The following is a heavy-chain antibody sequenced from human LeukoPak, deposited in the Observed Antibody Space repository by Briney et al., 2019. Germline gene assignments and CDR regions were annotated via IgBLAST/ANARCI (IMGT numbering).Heavy chain of an antibody. Sequence: ASVKVSCKASGYTFISYAMNWVRQAPGQGLEWMGWINTNTGNPTYAQGFTGRFAFSLDTSVSTAYLQISSLKAEDTAVYYCASDSMATTHYFDYWVQGTLVTVSS. CDR3: ASDSMATTHYFDY. CDR1: GYTFISYA. J-gene: IGHJ4*02. V-gene: IGHV7-4-1*02. CDR2: INTNTGNP. D-gene: IGHD5-24*01.